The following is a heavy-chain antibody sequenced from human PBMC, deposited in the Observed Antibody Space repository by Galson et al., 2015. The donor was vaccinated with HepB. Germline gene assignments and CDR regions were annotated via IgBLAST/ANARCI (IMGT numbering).Heavy chain of an antibody. CDR2: TYYRSKWYN. J-gene: IGHJ6*02. CDR1: GDSVSSNSAA. CDR3: ARELERREGDYYYYGMDV. V-gene: IGHV6-1*01. D-gene: IGHD1-1*01. Sequence: CAISGDSVSSNSAAWNWIRQSPSRGLEWLGRTYYRSKWYNDYAVSVKSRITINPDTSKNQFSLQLNSVTPEDTAVYYCARELERREGDYYYYGMDVWGQGTTVTVSS.